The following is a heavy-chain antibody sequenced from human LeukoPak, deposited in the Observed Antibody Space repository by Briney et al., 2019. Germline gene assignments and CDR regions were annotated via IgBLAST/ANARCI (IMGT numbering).Heavy chain of an antibody. J-gene: IGHJ4*02. D-gene: IGHD5-12*01. Sequence: GGSLRLSCAASGFTFSSYAMSWVRQAPGKGLEWVSAISGSGGSTYYADSVKGRFTISRDNSKNTLYLQMNSLRAEDTAVYYCARDRATIRGPRYYFDYWGQGTLVTVSS. CDR2: ISGSGGST. CDR3: ARDRATIRGPRYYFDY. V-gene: IGHV3-23*01. CDR1: GFTFSSYA.